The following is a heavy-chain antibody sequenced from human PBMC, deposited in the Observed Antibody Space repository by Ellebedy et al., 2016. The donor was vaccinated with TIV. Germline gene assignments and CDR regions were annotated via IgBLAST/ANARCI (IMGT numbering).Heavy chain of an antibody. D-gene: IGHD2/OR15-2a*01. V-gene: IGHV4-34*01. CDR2: INHSGST. CDR1: GGSFSGYY. CDR3: ARHEILAIYYYYGMDV. Sequence: SETLSLTXAVYGGSFSGYYWSWIRQPPGKGLEWIGEINHSGSTNYNPSLKSRVTISVDTSKNQFSLKLSSVTAADTAVYYCARHEILAIYYYYGMDVWGQGTTVTVSS. J-gene: IGHJ6*02.